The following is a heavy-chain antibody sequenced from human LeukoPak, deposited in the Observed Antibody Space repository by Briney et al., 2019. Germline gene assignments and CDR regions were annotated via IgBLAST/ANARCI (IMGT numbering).Heavy chain of an antibody. D-gene: IGHD6-19*01. J-gene: IGHJ4*02. CDR2: IKSKTDGGTT. CDR1: GFTFSNAW. V-gene: IGHV3-15*01. CDR3: TRGAEAGRGGY. Sequence: GGSLRLSCAASGFTFSNAWMSWVRQAPGKGLEWVGRIKSKTDGGTTDYAAPVKGRFTISRDDSKNTLYLQMNSLKTEDTAVYYCTRGAEAGRGGYWGQGTLVTVSS.